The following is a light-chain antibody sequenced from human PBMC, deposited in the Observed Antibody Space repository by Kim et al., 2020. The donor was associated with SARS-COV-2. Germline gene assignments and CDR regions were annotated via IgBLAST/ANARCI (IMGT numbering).Light chain of an antibody. V-gene: IGKV1-5*03. CDR2: KAS. CDR3: QQYNSYPT. J-gene: IGKJ1*01. CDR1: QSISNW. Sequence: DIQMTQSPSTLSASVGDRVTITCRASQSISNWLAWYQQKPGKAPKLLIYKASTLQTGVPSRFSGSGSGTEFTLTISSLQPDDSASYYCQQYNSYPTFGQGTKVEIK.